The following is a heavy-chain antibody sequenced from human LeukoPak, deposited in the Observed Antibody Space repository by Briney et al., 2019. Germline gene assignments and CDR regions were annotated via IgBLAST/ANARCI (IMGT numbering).Heavy chain of an antibody. Sequence: SETLSLTCTVSGGSISSGDYYWRWIRQPPGKGLEWIGYIYYSGSTYYNPSLKSRVTISVDTSKNQFSLKLSSVTAADPAVYYCARALTIFGVVNFDYWGQGTLVTVSS. CDR3: ARALTIFGVVNFDY. J-gene: IGHJ4*02. D-gene: IGHD3-3*01. CDR2: IYYSGST. CDR1: GGSISSGDYY. V-gene: IGHV4-30-4*08.